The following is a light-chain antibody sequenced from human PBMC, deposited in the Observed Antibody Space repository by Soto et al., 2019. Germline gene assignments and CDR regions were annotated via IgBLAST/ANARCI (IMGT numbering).Light chain of an antibody. V-gene: IGKV3-11*01. Sequence: EIVLTQSPATLSLSPGERATLSCRASQSVSSNLGWYQQKPGQAPRLLIYDASNRATGIPARFSGSGSGTDVTLTISSLEPEDFAVYYCQHRTNWPLTFGGGTKVEIK. J-gene: IGKJ4*01. CDR1: QSVSSN. CDR3: QHRTNWPLT. CDR2: DAS.